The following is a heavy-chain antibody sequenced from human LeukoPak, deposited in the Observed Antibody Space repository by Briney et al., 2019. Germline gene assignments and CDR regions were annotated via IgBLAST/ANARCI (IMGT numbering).Heavy chain of an antibody. CDR3: ARGHSGSHVRYFDY. V-gene: IGHV4-34*01. Sequence: PSETLSLTCAVYGGSFSGYYWSWIRQPPGKGLEWIGEINHSGSTNYNPSLKSRVTISVDTSKNQFSLKLSSVTAADTAVYYCARGHSGSHVRYFDYWGQGTLVTVSS. CDR2: INHSGST. CDR1: GGSFSGYY. D-gene: IGHD1-26*01. J-gene: IGHJ4*02.